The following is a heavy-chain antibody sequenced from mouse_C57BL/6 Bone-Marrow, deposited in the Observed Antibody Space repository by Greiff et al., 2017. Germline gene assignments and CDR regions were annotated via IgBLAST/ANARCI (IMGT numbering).Heavy chain of an antibody. J-gene: IGHJ4*01. CDR1: GYAFSSSW. V-gene: IGHV1-82*01. CDR2: LYPGDGDT. CDR3: ARRGRDAMDY. Sequence: VQLQQSGPELVKPGASVKISCKASGYAFSSSWMNWVKQRPGKGLAWIGRLYPGDGDTNYNGKFKGKATLTADKSSSTAYMQLSSLTSEDSAVYFCARRGRDAMDYWGQGTSVTVSS.